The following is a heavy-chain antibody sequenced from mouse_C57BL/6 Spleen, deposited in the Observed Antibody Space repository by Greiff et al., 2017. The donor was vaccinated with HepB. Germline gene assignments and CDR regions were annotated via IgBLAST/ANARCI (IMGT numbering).Heavy chain of an antibody. D-gene: IGHD1-1*01. CDR1: GFTFSSYT. Sequence: EVMLVESGGGLVKPGGSLKLSCAASGFTFSSYTMSWVRQTPEKRLEWVATISGGGGNTYYPDSVKGRFTISRDNAKNTLYLQMSSLRSEDTALYYCASFYYVRYFDVWGTGTTASVSS. J-gene: IGHJ1*03. V-gene: IGHV5-9*01. CDR3: ASFYYVRYFDV. CDR2: ISGGGGNT.